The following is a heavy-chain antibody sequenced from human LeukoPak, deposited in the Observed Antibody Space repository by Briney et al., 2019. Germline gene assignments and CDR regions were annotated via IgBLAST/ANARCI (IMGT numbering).Heavy chain of an antibody. V-gene: IGHV4-38-2*02. CDR1: GYSISSGYY. CDR3: ARISSSNWYNERGAFDV. CDR2: IYHSGRT. Sequence: SETLSLTCTVSGYSISSGYYWGWIRQPPGKGLEWIGSIYHSGRTFYNPSLKRRVTISVDTSKNQFSLKLRSVTAADTAVYYCARISSSNWYNERGAFDVWGQGTMVTVSS. D-gene: IGHD6-13*01. J-gene: IGHJ3*01.